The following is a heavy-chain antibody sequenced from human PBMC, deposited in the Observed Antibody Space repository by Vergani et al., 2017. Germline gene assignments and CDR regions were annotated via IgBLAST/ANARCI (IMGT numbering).Heavy chain of an antibody. CDR3: ASESDSSGSTPFDY. V-gene: IGHV3-21*01. CDR2: ISSSSSYI. CDR1: GFTFRNYA. J-gene: IGHJ4*02. Sequence: EVQLLESGGGLAQPGGSLRLSCAASGFTFRNYAMTWVRQAPGKGLEWVSSISSSSSYIYYADSVKGRFTISRDNAKNSLYLQMNSLRAEDTAVYYCASESDSSGSTPFDYWGQGTLVTVSS. D-gene: IGHD3-22*01.